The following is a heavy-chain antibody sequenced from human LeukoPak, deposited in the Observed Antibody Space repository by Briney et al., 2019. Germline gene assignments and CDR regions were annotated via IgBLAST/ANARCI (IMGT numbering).Heavy chain of an antibody. CDR3: ARAYYDILTGYPYFDY. Sequence: ASVKVSCKASGYTFTGYYMHWVRQAPGQGLEWMGWINPNSGGTNYAQKFQGRVTMTRDTSISTAYMELSRLRSDDTAVYCCARAYYDILTGYPYFDYWGQGTLVTVSS. D-gene: IGHD3-9*01. J-gene: IGHJ4*02. CDR1: GYTFTGYY. CDR2: INPNSGGT. V-gene: IGHV1-2*02.